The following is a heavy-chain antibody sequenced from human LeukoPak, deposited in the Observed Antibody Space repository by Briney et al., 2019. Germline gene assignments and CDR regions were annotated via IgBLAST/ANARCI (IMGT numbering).Heavy chain of an antibody. Sequence: ASVKVSCKVSGYTLTELSMHWVRQAPGKGLEWMGGFDPEDGETIYAQKFQGRVTITADESTSTAYMELSSLRSEDTAVYYCAREWPVLANWGQGTLVTVSS. D-gene: IGHD1-14*01. CDR1: GYTLTELS. CDR2: FDPEDGET. J-gene: IGHJ4*02. V-gene: IGHV1-24*01. CDR3: AREWPVLAN.